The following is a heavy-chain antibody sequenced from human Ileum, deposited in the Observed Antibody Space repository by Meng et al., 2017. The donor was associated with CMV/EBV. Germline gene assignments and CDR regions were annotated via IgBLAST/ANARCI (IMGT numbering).Heavy chain of an antibody. Sequence: GESLKISCAASGFTSDTYVMNWVRQAPGKGPEWVSSISGSGRNTYYADAVKGRFTISRDNAKNSLYLQMNSLRVEDTAVYYCARDYSHGGCDIWGQGTMVTVSS. CDR1: GFTSDTYV. J-gene: IGHJ3*02. D-gene: IGHD1-26*01. V-gene: IGHV3-21*04. CDR2: ISGSGRNT. CDR3: ARDYSHGGCDI.